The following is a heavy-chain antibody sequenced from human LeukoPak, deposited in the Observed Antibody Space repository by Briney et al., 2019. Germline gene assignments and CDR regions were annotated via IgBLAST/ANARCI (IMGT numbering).Heavy chain of an antibody. CDR3: ARSLLTEYYFDY. V-gene: IGHV3-66*01. CDR1: GFSVSTNY. Sequence: PGGSLRLSCAASGFSVSTNYISWVRQAPGKELEWVSVIYSGGSTYYADSVKGRFTISRDNSKNTVYLQMNSLRVGDTAVYYCARSLLTEYYFDYWGQGTLVTVSS. D-gene: IGHD1-14*01. J-gene: IGHJ4*02. CDR2: IYSGGST.